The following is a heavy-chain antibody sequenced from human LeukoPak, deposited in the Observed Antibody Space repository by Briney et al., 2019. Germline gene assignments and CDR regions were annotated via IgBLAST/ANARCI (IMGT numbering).Heavy chain of an antibody. CDR2: INHSGST. D-gene: IGHD1-26*01. CDR3: ARKKWELRSWYFDL. Sequence: SETLSLTCAVYGGSFSGYYWSWIRQPPGKGLEWIGEINHSGSTNYNPSLKSRVTISVDTSKNQFSLKLSSVTAADTAVYYCARKKWELRSWYFDLWGRGTLVTVSS. V-gene: IGHV4-34*01. J-gene: IGHJ2*01. CDR1: GGSFSGYY.